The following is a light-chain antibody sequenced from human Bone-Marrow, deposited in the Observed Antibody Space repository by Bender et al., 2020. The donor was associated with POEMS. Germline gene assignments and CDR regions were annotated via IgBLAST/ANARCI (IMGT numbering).Light chain of an antibody. J-gene: IGLJ3*02. CDR2: ANN. CDR1: SSNIGAGSD. CDR3: QSYDNSLGGWV. Sequence: QSVLTQPPSVSGAPGQRVTISCTGSSSNIGAGSDVHWYQQLPGTAPKLLIYANNNRPSGVPDRFSGSKSGTSASLAITGLQAEDEGDYYCQSYDNSLGGWVFGGGTKLTVL. V-gene: IGLV1-40*01.